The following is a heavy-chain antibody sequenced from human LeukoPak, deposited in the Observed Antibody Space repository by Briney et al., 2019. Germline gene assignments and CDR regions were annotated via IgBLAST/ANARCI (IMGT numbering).Heavy chain of an antibody. V-gene: IGHV4-31*03. Sequence: SETLSLTCTVSGGSISSVGYYWSWFCQHPGKGLEWIGYIYSSGSTDYNPSLKSRVSISLDTSKNHFSLKLSSVTAADTAVYYCARRQWPTGGIDYWGQGTLVTVSS. J-gene: IGHJ4*02. CDR2: IYSSGST. CDR3: ARRQWPTGGIDY. CDR1: GGSISSVGYY. D-gene: IGHD1-14*01.